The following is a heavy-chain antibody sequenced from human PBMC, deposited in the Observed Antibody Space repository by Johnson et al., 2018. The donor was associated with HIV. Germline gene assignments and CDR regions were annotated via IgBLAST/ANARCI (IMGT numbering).Heavy chain of an antibody. J-gene: IGHJ3*02. CDR2: ISSSGSTGRT. CDR1: GFTFNTYG. Sequence: QVQLVESGGGVVQPGGSLRLSCAASGFTFNTYGMHWVRQAPGKGLEWVAYISSSGSTGRTNYADSVKGRFTISRDNSKNTLYLQMNSLRAEDTAVYYCAKRGSGWPSDAFDIWGQGTMVTVSS. D-gene: IGHD6-19*01. CDR3: AKRGSGWPSDAFDI. V-gene: IGHV3-NL1*01.